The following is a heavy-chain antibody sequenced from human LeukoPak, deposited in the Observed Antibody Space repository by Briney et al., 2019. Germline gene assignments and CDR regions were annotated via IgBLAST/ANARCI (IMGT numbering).Heavy chain of an antibody. CDR1: ESAFSKFW. D-gene: IGHD2/OR15-2a*01. Sequence: GGSLRLSCAASESAFSKFWMHWVRQAPGKGLVWVSGINRDGSTTTYADSVKGRFTVSRDNAKDTLYLQMNSLRAEDTAVYYCARGNYYGMDVWGQGTTVTVSS. J-gene: IGHJ6*02. CDR3: ARGNYYGMDV. V-gene: IGHV3-74*03. CDR2: INRDGSTT.